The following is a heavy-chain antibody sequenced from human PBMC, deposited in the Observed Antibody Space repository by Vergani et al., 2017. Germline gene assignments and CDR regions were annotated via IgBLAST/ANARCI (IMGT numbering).Heavy chain of an antibody. CDR3: ARELSCYYGSGSDDYNPYYYEGMHV. J-gene: IGHJ6*02. Sequence: QVQLQESGPGLVKPSQTLSLTCTVSGASINNDFYYWHWIRQPAGKGLEWIGRIYVSGITAYNSSLQSRVSMSVDTSKNQVSLTLNSVTAAYTAVYYCARELSCYYGSGSDDYNPYYYEGMHVLVPGTTVGVSS. CDR2: IYVSGIT. V-gene: IGHV4-61*02. D-gene: IGHD3-10*01. CDR1: GASINNDFYY.